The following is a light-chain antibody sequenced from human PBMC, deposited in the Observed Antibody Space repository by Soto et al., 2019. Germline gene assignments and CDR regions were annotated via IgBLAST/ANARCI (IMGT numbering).Light chain of an antibody. J-gene: IGKJ2*01. CDR3: QQTYSSPPTFGQRPT. V-gene: IGKV1-39*01. Sequence: DIQMTQSPSSLSASLGDRVTITCRASQTISRYLNWYRQKPGKAPELLIYAASILQSGVPSRFSGSGSGTDFTLTIRILQPEDLATYYCQQTYSSPPTFGQRPTFGQGTKLEIK. CDR1: QTISRY. CDR2: AAS.